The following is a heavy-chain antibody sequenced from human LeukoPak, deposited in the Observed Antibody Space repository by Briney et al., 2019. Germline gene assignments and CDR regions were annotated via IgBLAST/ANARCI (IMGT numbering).Heavy chain of an antibody. V-gene: IGHV3-21*01. J-gene: IGHJ4*02. CDR2: ISSTGTYI. CDR1: GFTFSGYY. Sequence: PGGSLRLSCAASGFTFSGYYINWVRQAPGKGLEWVSSISSTGTYIYYADSVKGRFTISRDNAKNSLYLQMDSLRAEDTAVYYCARGSIAARPTFFEYCGPGTLVTVSS. CDR3: ARGSIAARPTFFEY. D-gene: IGHD6-6*01.